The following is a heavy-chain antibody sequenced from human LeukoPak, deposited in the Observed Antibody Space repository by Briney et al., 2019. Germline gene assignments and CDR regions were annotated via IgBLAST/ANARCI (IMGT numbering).Heavy chain of an antibody. CDR1: GFSFSTYA. Sequence: GGSLRLSCAASGFSFSTYAMNWVRQAPGKGLEWVSVLSGSGTITYYADSVKGRFTVSRDNSRNTLYLQMNSLRVGDTATYYCAKRGHASGNSYAAFDYWGQGTLVTVSS. D-gene: IGHD6-25*01. CDR2: LSGSGTIT. V-gene: IGHV3-23*01. J-gene: IGHJ4*02. CDR3: AKRGHASGNSYAAFDY.